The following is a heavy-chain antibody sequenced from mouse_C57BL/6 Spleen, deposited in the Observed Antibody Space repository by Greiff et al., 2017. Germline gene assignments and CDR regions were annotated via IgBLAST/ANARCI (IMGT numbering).Heavy chain of an antibody. CDR1: GYAFSSYW. V-gene: IGHV1-80*01. J-gene: IGHJ2*01. D-gene: IGHD1-1*01. CDR2: IYPGDGDT. CDR3: ARVSYYGSSYHYFDC. Sequence: QVQLKESGAELVKPGASVKISCKASGYAFSSYWMNWVKQRPGKGLEWIGQIYPGDGDTNYNGKFKGKATLTADKSSSTAYMQLSSLTSEDSAVYFCARVSYYGSSYHYFDCWGQGTTLTVAS.